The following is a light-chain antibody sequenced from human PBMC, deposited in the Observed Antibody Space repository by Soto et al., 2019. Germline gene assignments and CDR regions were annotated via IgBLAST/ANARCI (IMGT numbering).Light chain of an antibody. CDR1: QTISTY. Sequence: DIQMTQSPSSLSASVGERVSITCRASQTISTYLNWYQQNPGKAPKLLIYAASSLQSGVPSRFSGSGSGTDFTLTISSLQPEDFATYYCQQSSGIPYTFGQGTKLEIK. CDR2: AAS. V-gene: IGKV1-39*01. CDR3: QQSSGIPYT. J-gene: IGKJ2*01.